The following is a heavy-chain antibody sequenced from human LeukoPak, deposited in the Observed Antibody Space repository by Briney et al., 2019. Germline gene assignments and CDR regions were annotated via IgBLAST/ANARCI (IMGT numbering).Heavy chain of an antibody. J-gene: IGHJ4*02. Sequence: AGGSLRLSXAASGFTFDDYGMSWVCQAPGKGLEWVSAISGSGGSTYYADSVKGRFTISRDNSKNTLYLQMNSLRAEDTAVYYCAKFLPTHIVVANYYFDYWGQGTLVTVSS. CDR3: AKFLPTHIVVANYYFDY. CDR2: ISGSGGST. D-gene: IGHD2-21*01. V-gene: IGHV3-23*01. CDR1: GFTFDDYG.